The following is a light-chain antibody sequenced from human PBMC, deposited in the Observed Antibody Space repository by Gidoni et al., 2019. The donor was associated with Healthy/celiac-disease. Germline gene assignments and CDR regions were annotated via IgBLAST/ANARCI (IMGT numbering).Light chain of an antibody. Sequence: SSELTPDPAVSVALGQTVRITCQGDSLRSYYASWYQQKAGQGPVLVIYGTNNRPSGIPDRFSGSSSGNTASLTITGAQAEDEADYYCNSRDSSGNLVVFGGGTKLPVL. CDR3: NSRDSSGNLVV. J-gene: IGLJ2*01. V-gene: IGLV3-19*01. CDR2: GTN. CDR1: SLRSYY.